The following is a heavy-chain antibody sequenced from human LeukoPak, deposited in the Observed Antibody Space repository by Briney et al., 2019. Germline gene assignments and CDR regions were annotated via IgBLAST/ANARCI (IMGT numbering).Heavy chain of an antibody. D-gene: IGHD1-26*01. CDR2: ISASGGVT. CDR1: GFAFRKYW. CDR3: ATISGSFEYLDY. J-gene: IGHJ4*02. V-gene: IGHV3-23*01. Sequence: PGGSLRLSCAASGFAFRKYWLSWVRQAPGKGLEWVSGISASGGVTYSAESVRGRFTISRDNSKNTLYLQMNSLRVDDTAAYYCATISGSFEYLDYWGQGTLVTVSS.